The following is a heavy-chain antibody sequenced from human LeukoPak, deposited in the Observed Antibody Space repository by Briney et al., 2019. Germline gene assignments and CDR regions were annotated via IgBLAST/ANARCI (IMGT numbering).Heavy chain of an antibody. CDR1: GYTFTGYY. J-gene: IGHJ4*02. V-gene: IGHV1-2*02. Sequence: ASVKVSCKASGYTFTGYYMHWVRQAPGQGLEWMGWINPNSGGTNYAQKFQGRVTMTRDTSISTAYMELSRLRSDDTAVYYCARARIAAAGRSFFDYWGQRTLVTVSS. CDR2: INPNSGGT. CDR3: ARARIAAAGRSFFDY. D-gene: IGHD6-13*01.